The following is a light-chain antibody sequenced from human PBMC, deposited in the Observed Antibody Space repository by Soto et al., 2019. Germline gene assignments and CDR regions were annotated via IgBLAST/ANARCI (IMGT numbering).Light chain of an antibody. CDR2: DVS. CDR1: SSDVAIYNY. J-gene: IGLJ1*01. V-gene: IGLV2-11*01. CDR3: CSYAGSYTFARNV. Sequence: QSVLTQPRSVSGSPGQSVTISCTGTSSDVAIYNYISWYQQHPGEAPKLMIYDVSERPSGVPDRFSGSKSGNTASLTISGLQAEDEADYYCCSYAGSYTFARNVFGTGTKLTVL.